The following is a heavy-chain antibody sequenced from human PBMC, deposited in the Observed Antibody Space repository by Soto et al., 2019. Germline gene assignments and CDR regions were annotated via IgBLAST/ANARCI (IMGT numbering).Heavy chain of an antibody. V-gene: IGHV1-18*01. CDR2: ISVFKGTT. D-gene: IGHD5-12*01. CDR1: GYTFTSYG. CDR3: AREGSTIRNYDYYYYGMDV. J-gene: IGHJ6*02. Sequence: QVQLVQSGGEVKKPGASVKVSCKASGYTFTSYGVSWVRQAPRQGLEWMGWISVFKGTTNYAQKFQGRVTMTTDTSTSTAHMELRSLRSDDTAVYYCAREGSTIRNYDYYYYGMDVWGQGTTVTVSS.